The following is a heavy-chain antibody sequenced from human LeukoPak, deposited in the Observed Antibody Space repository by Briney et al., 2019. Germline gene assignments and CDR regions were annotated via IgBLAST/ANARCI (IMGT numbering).Heavy chain of an antibody. CDR1: GFTFSTYW. D-gene: IGHD1-26*01. CDR2: ISSDGSSK. Sequence: PGGFLRLSCAASGFTFSTYWMHWVRQAPGKGLVWVSRISSDGSSKTYADSVKGRFTISRDNSKNTLYLQMNSLRAEDTAMYYCAKDVGYRYSGNYYCMADYWGQGTLVTVSS. CDR3: AKDVGYRYSGNYYCMADY. J-gene: IGHJ4*02. V-gene: IGHV3-74*01.